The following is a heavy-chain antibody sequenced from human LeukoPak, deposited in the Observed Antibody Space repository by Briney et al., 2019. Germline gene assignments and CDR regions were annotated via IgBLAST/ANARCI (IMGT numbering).Heavy chain of an antibody. CDR2: ISGSDYA. J-gene: IGHJ4*02. D-gene: IGHD3-9*01. Sequence: PWGSLRLSCAASGFTFSNYAMGWVRQAPGKGLEWVSGISGSDYAYYTDSVKGRFTISRDNSKNTLYLQTNTLRAEDTAVYYCAKGVRYLDWWILDYWGQGTLVPVSS. CDR1: GFTFSNYA. V-gene: IGHV3-23*01. CDR3: AKGVRYLDWWILDY.